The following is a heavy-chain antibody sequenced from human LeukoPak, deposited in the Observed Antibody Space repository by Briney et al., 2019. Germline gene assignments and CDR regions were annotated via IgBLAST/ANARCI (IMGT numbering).Heavy chain of an antibody. CDR1: GFTVSTIY. V-gene: IGHV3-53*01. J-gene: IGHJ4*02. Sequence: AGGSLRLSCAASGFTVSTIYMSWVRQAPGKGLEWVSVIHGDGTTYYADSVKGRLTISRDNSKNTLYLQMNTLRGDDTAVYYCARANRGAFDQWGQGTLVTVSS. CDR3: ARANRGAFDQ. CDR2: IHGDGTT. D-gene: IGHD1-26*01.